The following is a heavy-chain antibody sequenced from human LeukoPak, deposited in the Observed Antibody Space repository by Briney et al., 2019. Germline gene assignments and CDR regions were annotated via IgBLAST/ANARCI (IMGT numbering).Heavy chain of an antibody. V-gene: IGHV5-51*01. CDR3: ASRIAVAGSGAFDI. CDR2: IYPGDSAT. Sequence: GESLKISCKGSGYSFTSYWIGWVRQMPGKGLEWMGIIYPGDSATRYSPSFQGQVTISADKSIGTAYLQWSSLKASDTATYYCASRIAVAGSGAFDIWGQGTMVTVSS. J-gene: IGHJ3*02. D-gene: IGHD6-19*01. CDR1: GYSFTSYW.